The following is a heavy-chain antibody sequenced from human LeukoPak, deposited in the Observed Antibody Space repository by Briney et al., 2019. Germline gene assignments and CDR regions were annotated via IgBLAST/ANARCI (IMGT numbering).Heavy chain of an antibody. D-gene: IGHD6-13*01. Sequence: ASVKVSCKVSGYTLTELSMHWVRQAPGKGLEWMGGFDPEDGETIYAQKFQGRVTMTEDTSTDTAYMELSSLRSEDTAVYYCATTPAKAAAAPNRFDPWGQGTLVTVSS. CDR3: ATTPAKAAAAPNRFDP. CDR1: GYTLTELS. V-gene: IGHV1-24*01. CDR2: FDPEDGET. J-gene: IGHJ5*02.